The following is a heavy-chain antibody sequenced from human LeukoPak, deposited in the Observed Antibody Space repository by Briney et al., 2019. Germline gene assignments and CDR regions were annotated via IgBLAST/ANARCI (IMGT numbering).Heavy chain of an antibody. J-gene: IGHJ4*02. CDR3: ARDGSRKDDYVWGSPTDY. Sequence: GGSLRLSCAASGFTFSSYSMNWVRQAPGKGLEWVSSISSSSSYIYYADSVKGRFTISRDNAKNSLYLQMNSLRAEDTAVYYCARDGSRKDDYVWGSPTDYWGQGTLVTVSS. V-gene: IGHV3-21*01. CDR1: GFTFSSYS. D-gene: IGHD3-16*01. CDR2: ISSSSSYI.